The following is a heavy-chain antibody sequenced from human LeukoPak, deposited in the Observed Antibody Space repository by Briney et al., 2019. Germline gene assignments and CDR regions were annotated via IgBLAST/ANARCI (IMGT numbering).Heavy chain of an antibody. CDR1: GYSFTSYW. CDR2: IYPGDSDT. Sequence: GESLEISCKGSGYSFTSYWIGWVRQMPGKGLEWMGIIYPGDSDTGYSPSFQGQVTISADKSISTAYLQWSSLKASDTAMYYCARHSKKYSSSSTGFDPWGQGTLVTVSS. CDR3: ARHSKKYSSSSTGFDP. V-gene: IGHV5-51*01. D-gene: IGHD6-13*01. J-gene: IGHJ5*02.